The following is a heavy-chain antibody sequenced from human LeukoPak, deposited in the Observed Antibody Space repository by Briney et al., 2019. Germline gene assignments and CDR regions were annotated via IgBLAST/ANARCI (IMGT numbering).Heavy chain of an antibody. CDR1: GYTFTTYY. J-gene: IGHJ4*02. CDR2: INPSGGST. V-gene: IGHV1-46*01. Sequence: GASVKVSCKASGYTFTTYYMHWVRQAPGQGLEWMGIINPSGGSTTYARKFQGRVTMTRDTSTSTVYMDLSSLGSEDTAVYYCARGPGYFDYWGQGTLVTVSS. CDR3: ARGPGYFDY.